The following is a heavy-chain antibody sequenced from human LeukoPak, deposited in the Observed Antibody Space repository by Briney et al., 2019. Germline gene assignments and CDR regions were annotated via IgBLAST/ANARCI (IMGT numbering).Heavy chain of an antibody. CDR3: ARHPHDYGDFFYDY. V-gene: IGHV4-59*08. CDR1: GCSISTYY. D-gene: IGHD4-17*01. J-gene: IGHJ4*02. CDR2: IFYSGST. Sequence: SETLSLTCTVSGCSISTYYWSWLRQPPGKRLEWIGFIFYSGSTTYNPPLKRRVTMSIDTSKNQFSLKLTSVTAADTAVYYCARHPHDYGDFFYDYWGQGSLVTVSS.